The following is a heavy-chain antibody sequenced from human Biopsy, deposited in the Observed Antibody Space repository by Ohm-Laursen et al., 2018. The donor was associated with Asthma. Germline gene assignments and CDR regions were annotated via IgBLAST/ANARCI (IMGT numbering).Heavy chain of an antibody. CDR3: ATPASPGPGADAMDL. CDR2: ISHQGPYT. J-gene: IGHJ3*01. V-gene: IGHV3-30*03. Sequence: SLRLSCSASGFTVSRDHMFWVRQAPGKGLEWLAWISHQGPYTAYADSVKGRFTVSRDNYHNTASLVLDSLRPDDTGVYYCATPASPGPGADAMDLWGQGTVVTVSS. D-gene: IGHD6-6*01. CDR1: GFTVSRDH.